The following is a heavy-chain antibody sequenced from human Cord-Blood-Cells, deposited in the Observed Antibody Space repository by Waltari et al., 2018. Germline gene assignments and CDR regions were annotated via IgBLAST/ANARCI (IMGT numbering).Heavy chain of an antibody. CDR2: ISGSGGST. D-gene: IGHD6-13*01. CDR3: AKDLSMYSSSWYDAFDI. Sequence: EVQLLESGGGLVQPGGSLRLSCAASGFTFSSYAMSWVRQAPGKGLEWVSAISGSGGSTYYADSVKGRFTISRDNSKNTLYLQMNSLRAEDTAVYYCAKDLSMYSSSWYDAFDIWGQGTMVTVSS. CDR1: GFTFSSYA. J-gene: IGHJ3*02. V-gene: IGHV3-23*01.